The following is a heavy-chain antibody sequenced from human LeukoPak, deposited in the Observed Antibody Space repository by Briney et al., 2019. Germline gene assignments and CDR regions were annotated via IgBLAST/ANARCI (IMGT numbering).Heavy chain of an antibody. CDR3: AKASYGDYYYYYYYGMDV. CDR1: GFTFSSYA. Sequence: GGSLRLSCAASGFTFSSYAMSWVRQAPGKGLEWVSAISGSGGSTYYADSVKGRFTTSRDNSKNTLYLQMNSLRAEDTAVYYCAKASYGDYYYYYYYGMDVWGQGTTVTVSS. D-gene: IGHD4-17*01. CDR2: ISGSGGST. V-gene: IGHV3-23*01. J-gene: IGHJ6*02.